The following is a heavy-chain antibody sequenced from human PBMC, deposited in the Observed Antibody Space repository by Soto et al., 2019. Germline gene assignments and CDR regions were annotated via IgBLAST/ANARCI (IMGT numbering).Heavy chain of an antibody. Sequence: SETLSLTCSGSGGSIRSFYWTWIRQPPGKGLEWIGHISDRGNINYNPSLESRVTMSVDTSKNQISLKLRSVTAADTAVYYCARQLGEKIGGYYYNYGMDVWGQGTTVT. V-gene: IGHV4-59*08. CDR2: ISDRGNI. J-gene: IGHJ6*02. CDR3: ARQLGEKIGGYYYNYGMDV. CDR1: GGSIRSFY. D-gene: IGHD3-16*01.